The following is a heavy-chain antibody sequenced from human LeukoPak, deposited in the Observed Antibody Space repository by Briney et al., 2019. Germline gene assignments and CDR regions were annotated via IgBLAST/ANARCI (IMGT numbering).Heavy chain of an antibody. Sequence: SETLSLTCSVSGDSITGYYWGWIRQPPGKGLEGIGSIYYSENTDYNPSLKSRVTISVETSKNQFSLNLMSVTAADAAVYYCARIFGEEWFDPWGQGTLVTVSS. CDR2: IYYSENT. J-gene: IGHJ5*02. CDR1: GDSITGYY. V-gene: IGHV4-39*07. D-gene: IGHD3-3*01. CDR3: ARIFGEEWFDP.